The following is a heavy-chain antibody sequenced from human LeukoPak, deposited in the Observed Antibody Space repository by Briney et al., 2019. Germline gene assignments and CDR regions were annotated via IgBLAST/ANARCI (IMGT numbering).Heavy chain of an antibody. Sequence: ASVKVSCKASGYTFTSYDINWVRQATGQGLEWMGWMNPNSGNTGYAQKFQGRVTITRNTSISTAYMELSSLRSEDTAVYYCARGGLYCSSTSCYRGYYYYYMDVWGKGTTVTVSS. CDR1: GYTFTSYD. CDR2: MNPNSGNT. V-gene: IGHV1-8*03. CDR3: ARGGLYCSSTSCYRGYYYYYMDV. D-gene: IGHD2-2*02. J-gene: IGHJ6*03.